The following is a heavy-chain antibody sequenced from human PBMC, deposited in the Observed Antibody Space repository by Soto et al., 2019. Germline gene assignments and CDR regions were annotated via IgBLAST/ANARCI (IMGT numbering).Heavy chain of an antibody. D-gene: IGHD6-13*01. CDR3: ARHISAALAAAGGLGDY. Sequence: QLQLQESGPGLVKPSETLSLTCTVSGGSISSSSYYWGWIRQPPGKGLEWIGSIYYSGSTYYNPSLKGRVSIAVDTSKHQFSLKLSSVTAADTAGYYCARHISAALAAAGGLGDYWGQGTLVTVSS. V-gene: IGHV4-39*01. J-gene: IGHJ4*02. CDR2: IYYSGST. CDR1: GGSISSSSYY.